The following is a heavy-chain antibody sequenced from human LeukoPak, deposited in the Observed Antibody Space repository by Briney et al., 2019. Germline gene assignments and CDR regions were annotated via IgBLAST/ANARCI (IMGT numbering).Heavy chain of an antibody. J-gene: IGHJ4*02. CDR1: GFTVSSNY. D-gene: IGHD4-17*01. CDR3: ARDYGDYVLSFDY. CDR2: IYSGGST. Sequence: GGSLRLSCAASGFTVSSNYMSWVRQAPGKGLEWVSVIYSGGSTYYADSVKGRFTISRDNSKNTLYLQMNSLRAEDTAVYYCARDYGDYVLSFDYWGQGTLVTVSS. V-gene: IGHV3-53*01.